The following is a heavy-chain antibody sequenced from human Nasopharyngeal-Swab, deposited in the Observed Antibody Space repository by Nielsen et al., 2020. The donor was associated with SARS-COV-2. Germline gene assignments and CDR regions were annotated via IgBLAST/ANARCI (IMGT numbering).Heavy chain of an antibody. Sequence: GGSLRLSCAASGFTFSKFYMSWVRQAAGKGLEGVANIKQDGSGSYYVDSVKGRFTISRDDANNSLYLQMNSLRAGDTGVYYCARGGSSFPFDYWGPGTLVTVSS. V-gene: IGHV3-7*01. CDR1: GFTFSKFY. CDR3: ARGGSSFPFDY. J-gene: IGHJ4*02. CDR2: IKQDGSGS. D-gene: IGHD6-13*01.